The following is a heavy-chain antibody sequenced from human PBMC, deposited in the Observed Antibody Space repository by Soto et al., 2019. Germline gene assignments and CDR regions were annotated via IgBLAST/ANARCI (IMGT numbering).Heavy chain of an antibody. D-gene: IGHD6-13*01. J-gene: IGHJ6*02. CDR2: IYYSGYT. CDR3: ARVGAGAAAGTGYHYGMDV. V-gene: IGHV4-30-4*01. CDR1: GGSISSDDYY. Sequence: SETLSLTCTVSGGSISSDDYYWSWIRQPPGKGLEWIGYIYYSGYTFDNPSLTSRVTLSVDTSKNQFSLKLTSVTAADTAVYYCARVGAGAAAGTGYHYGMDVWGQGTTVPVSS.